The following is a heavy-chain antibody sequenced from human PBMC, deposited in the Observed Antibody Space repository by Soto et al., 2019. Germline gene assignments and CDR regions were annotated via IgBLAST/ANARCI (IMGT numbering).Heavy chain of an antibody. CDR2: IYYSGST. CDR3: ARSGSTVTVKGSLDY. CDR1: GGSISSGGYY. D-gene: IGHD4-17*01. Sequence: QVQLQESGPGLVKPSQTLSLTCTVSGGSISSGGYYWSWIRQHPGKGLEWIGYIYYSGSTYYNPSLKSRVTISVDTSKNQFSRKLSSVTAADTAVYYCARSGSTVTVKGSLDYWGQGTLVTVSS. J-gene: IGHJ4*02. V-gene: IGHV4-31*03.